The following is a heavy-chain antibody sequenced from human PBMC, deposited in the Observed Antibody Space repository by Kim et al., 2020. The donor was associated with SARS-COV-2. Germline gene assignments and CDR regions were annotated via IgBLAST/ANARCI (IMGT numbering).Heavy chain of an antibody. CDR2: ISAYNGNT. CDR1: GYTFTSYG. V-gene: IGHV1-18*04. Sequence: ASVKVSCKASGYTFTSYGISWVRQAPGQGLEWMGWISAYNGNTNYAQKLQGRVTMTTDTSTSTAYMELRSLRSDDTAVYYCARGAYSSSSWDTYYYYGMDVWGQGTTVTVSS. D-gene: IGHD6-6*01. J-gene: IGHJ6*02. CDR3: ARGAYSSSSWDTYYYYGMDV.